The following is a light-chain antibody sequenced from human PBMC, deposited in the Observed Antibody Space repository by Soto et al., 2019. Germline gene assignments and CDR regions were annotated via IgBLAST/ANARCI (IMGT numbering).Light chain of an antibody. Sequence: DIVMTQSPLSLPVTPGEPASISCRSSQSLQHSNGYNYLDWYVQKPGQSPQILIYLASNRASGVPERFSGSGSGTDFTLKISRVEAEDVGVYYCMQALQTLLTFGGGTKVEIK. CDR3: MQALQTLLT. V-gene: IGKV2-28*01. CDR2: LAS. J-gene: IGKJ4*01. CDR1: QSLQHSNGYNY.